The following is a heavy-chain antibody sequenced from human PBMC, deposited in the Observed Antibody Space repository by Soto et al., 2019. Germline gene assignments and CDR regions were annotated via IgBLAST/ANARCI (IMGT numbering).Heavy chain of an antibody. D-gene: IGHD3-3*02. CDR2: MRANSGDT. CDR3: ARYIYGQGFQA. V-gene: IGHV1-8*01. Sequence: QVPLVQPGAEVRKPGASVKVSCKASGDIFTNFDFNWVRQATGQGLEWIGWMRANSGDTGHDQKFQGRVRMTRDTSMSTAYMELSSLRAVDTAVYYCARYIYGQGFQAWGQGTLVFVSS. CDR1: GDIFTNFD. J-gene: IGHJ5*02.